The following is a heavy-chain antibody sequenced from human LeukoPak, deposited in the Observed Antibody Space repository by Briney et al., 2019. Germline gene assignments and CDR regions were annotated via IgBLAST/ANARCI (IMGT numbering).Heavy chain of an antibody. CDR1: GGSISSSSYY. J-gene: IGHJ6*03. Sequence: SETLSLTCTVSGGSISSSSYYWGWIRQPPGKGLGWIGSIYYSGSTYYNPSLKSRVTISVDTSKNQFSLKLSSVTAADTAVYYCARLDTAMVYYYMDVWGKGTTVTVSS. CDR3: ARLDTAMVYYYMDV. V-gene: IGHV4-39*01. D-gene: IGHD5-18*01. CDR2: IYYSGST.